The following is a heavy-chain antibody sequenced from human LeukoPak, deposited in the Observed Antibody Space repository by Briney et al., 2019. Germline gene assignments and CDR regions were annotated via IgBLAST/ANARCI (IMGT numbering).Heavy chain of an antibody. V-gene: IGHV4-4*02. J-gene: IGHJ4*02. CDR1: GASISSSNW. Sequence: SGTLSLTCGVSGASISSSNWWTWVRQPPGKGLEWIGETYHSGSTNYNPSLKSRVTMSVDKSENQFSLKLSSVTAADTAVYYRAGRTSDFSSDYWGQGILVTVSS. CDR3: AGRTSDFSSDY. D-gene: IGHD2/OR15-2a*01. CDR2: TYHSGST.